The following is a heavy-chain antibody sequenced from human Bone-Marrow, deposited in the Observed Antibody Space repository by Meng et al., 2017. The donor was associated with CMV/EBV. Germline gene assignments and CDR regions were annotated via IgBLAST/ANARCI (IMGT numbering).Heavy chain of an antibody. Sequence: GESLKISCAACGFTFSSYDMHWVRQATGKGLEWVSAIGTAGDTYYPGSVKGQFTISRENAKNTLYLQMNSLRAEDTAVYYCARSMYYYDSSGPYDYWGQGTLVTVSS. CDR1: GFTFSSYD. J-gene: IGHJ4*02. D-gene: IGHD3-22*01. V-gene: IGHV3-13*03. CDR2: IGTAGDT. CDR3: ARSMYYYDSSGPYDY.